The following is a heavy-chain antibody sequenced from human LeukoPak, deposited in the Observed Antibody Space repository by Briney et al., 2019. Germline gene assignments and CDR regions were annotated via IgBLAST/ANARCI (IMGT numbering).Heavy chain of an antibody. Sequence: PGGSLRLSCAASGFTFSSYGMSWVCQAPGKGLEWVSGISSGGSDTYYADSVKGRFTISRDNSKNTLYLQMNSLRAEDTAVYYCATTPVLAARLSNFDYWGQGTLVTVSS. CDR1: GFTFSSYG. J-gene: IGHJ4*02. D-gene: IGHD6-6*01. CDR3: ATTPVLAARLSNFDY. CDR2: ISSGGSDT. V-gene: IGHV3-23*01.